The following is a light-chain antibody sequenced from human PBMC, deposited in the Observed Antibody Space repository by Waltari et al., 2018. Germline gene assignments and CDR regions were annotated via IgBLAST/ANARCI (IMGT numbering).Light chain of an antibody. CDR2: VNSDGSH. V-gene: IGLV4-69*01. J-gene: IGLJ3*02. Sequence: QLVLTQSPSASASLGASVKLTCTLSSGHSSNVIAWHQQQPEKGPQYLMKVNSDGSHSKGDGIPDRFAGSSSGAERYLTISNVQSEDEADYYWQTGGHGTWVFGGGTKLTVL. CDR1: SGHSSNV. CDR3: QTGGHGTWV.